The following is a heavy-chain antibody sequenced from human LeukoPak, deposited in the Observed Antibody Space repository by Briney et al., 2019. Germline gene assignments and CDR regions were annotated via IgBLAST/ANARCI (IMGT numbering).Heavy chain of an antibody. CDR1: GGSFIGFH. CDR2: INHSGST. J-gene: IGHJ3*02. V-gene: IGHV4-34*01. Sequence: SETLSLTCAVYGGSFIGFHWNWIRQAPGKGLEWIGDINHSGSTNYNPSLKSRVTISVDTSKNQFSLKLSSVTAADTAVYYCAREGRARITIFGVVSDDAFDIWGQGTMVTVSS. D-gene: IGHD3-3*01. CDR3: AREGRARITIFGVVSDDAFDI.